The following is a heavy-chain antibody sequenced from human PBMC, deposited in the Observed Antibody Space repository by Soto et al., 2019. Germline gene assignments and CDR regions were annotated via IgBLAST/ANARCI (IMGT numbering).Heavy chain of an antibody. Sequence: SETLSLTCTVTGGPISSSGDYWGWVRQTPGKGLEWIGTISNSGSTYYNTSVMSRVTISVDTSKKQFSMRLISVTAADTAVYYCARGLSSSAYLDYWGQGTLVTVSS. D-gene: IGHD6-19*01. CDR2: ISNSGST. CDR3: ARGLSSSAYLDY. V-gene: IGHV4-39*01. J-gene: IGHJ4*02. CDR1: GGPISSSGDY.